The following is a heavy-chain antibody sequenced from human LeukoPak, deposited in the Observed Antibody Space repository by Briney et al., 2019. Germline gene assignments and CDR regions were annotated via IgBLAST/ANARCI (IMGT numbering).Heavy chain of an antibody. CDR3: AKDLTVEWVVVDDY. CDR2: ISYDGSNK. CDR1: GFTFSSYG. V-gene: IGHV3-30*18. Sequence: PGGSLRLSCAASGFTFSSYGMHWVRQAPGKGLEWVAVISYDGSNKYYADSVKGRFTISRDNSKNTLYLQMNSLRAEDTAVYYCAKDLTVEWVVVDDYWGQGTLVTVSS. D-gene: IGHD3-22*01. J-gene: IGHJ4*02.